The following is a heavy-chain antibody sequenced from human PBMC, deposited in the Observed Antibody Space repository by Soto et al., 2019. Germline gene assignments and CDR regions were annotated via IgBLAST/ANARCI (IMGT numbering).Heavy chain of an antibody. CDR2: VTVTGGST. D-gene: IGHD3-10*01. V-gene: IGHV3-23*01. CDR1: AISFNTYG. CDR3: AGQRSPEGWFDP. Sequence: PGGSLRLSCAASAISFNTYGVTWVRQAPGKGLEWVSTVTVTGGSTYYADSVKDRFTISRDRSNYTVSLLLNSLRVEDTAIYYCAGQRSPEGWFDPWGQGTLVTVSS. J-gene: IGHJ5*02.